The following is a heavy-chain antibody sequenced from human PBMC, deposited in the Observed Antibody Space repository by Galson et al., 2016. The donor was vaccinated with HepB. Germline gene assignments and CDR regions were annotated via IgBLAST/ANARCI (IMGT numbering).Heavy chain of an antibody. D-gene: IGHD5-18*01. CDR3: ARDLTGYSYADYRYFDL. CDR1: GGSTSRYY. J-gene: IGHJ2*01. CDR2: IYYSGST. Sequence: LSLTCTVSGGSTSRYYWSWIRQPPGKGLEWIGYIYYSGSTTYNPSLKSRVIISVDTSKNQFSLKLSSATAADTAVYYCARDLTGYSYADYRYFDLWGRGTLVTVSS. V-gene: IGHV4-59*01.